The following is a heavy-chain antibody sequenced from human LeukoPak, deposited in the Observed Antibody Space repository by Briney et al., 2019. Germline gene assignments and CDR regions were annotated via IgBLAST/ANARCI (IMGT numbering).Heavy chain of an antibody. Sequence: PSETLSLTCTVSGGSVSSGSYYCSWIRQSPGKGLEWIGGLYHSGSTYYNPSLKSRVTISVDTPKNQFSLELRSVTAADTAIYYCARGTMMVGPWGQGTLVTVSS. J-gene: IGHJ5*02. CDR3: ARGTMMVGP. V-gene: IGHV4-39*07. CDR1: GGSVSSGSYY. CDR2: LYHSGST. D-gene: IGHD3-22*01.